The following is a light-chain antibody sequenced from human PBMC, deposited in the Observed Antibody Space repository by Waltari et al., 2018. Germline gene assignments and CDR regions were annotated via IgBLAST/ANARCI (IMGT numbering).Light chain of an antibody. CDR1: QDINNH. V-gene: IGKV1-27*01. Sequence: DIQMTQSPSSLSASVGDRVTITCRASQDINNHLAWYQRKPGKLPQLLIYAASTLHSGGPPRFSGSRSGTEFTLTISSLQPEDFATYYCQKYNDVPQPFGGGTKVEIK. CDR2: AAS. CDR3: QKYNDVPQP. J-gene: IGKJ4*01.